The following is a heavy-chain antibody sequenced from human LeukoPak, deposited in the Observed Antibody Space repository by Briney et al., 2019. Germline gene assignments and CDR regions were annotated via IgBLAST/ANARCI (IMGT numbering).Heavy chain of an antibody. CDR1: GYSFSTYW. D-gene: IGHD5-24*01. J-gene: IGHJ4*02. CDR2: IYPGDSDT. Sequence: GESLKISWKGSGYSFSTYWIGWVRQMPGKGLEWMGIIYPGDSDTRYSPSFQGQVTISADKSISTAYLQWSSLKASDTAMFYCARAAIAKEMATIPYYFDYWGQGTLVTVSS. CDR3: ARAAIAKEMATIPYYFDY. V-gene: IGHV5-51*01.